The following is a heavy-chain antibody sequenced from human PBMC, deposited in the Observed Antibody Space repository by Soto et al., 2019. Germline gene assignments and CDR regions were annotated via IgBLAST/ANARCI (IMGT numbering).Heavy chain of an antibody. V-gene: IGHV5-10-1*01. CDR1: GYSFTNYG. J-gene: IGHJ6*02. D-gene: IGHD1-1*01. Sequence: GESLKISCKASGYSFTNYGISWVRQMPGKGLEWMGKIDPPDSYTKYSPSFEGHVSISADKSISTAYLQWSSLKASDTAMYYCARPYWSDQRYGMDVWGQGTTVTVSS. CDR2: IDPPDSYT. CDR3: ARPYWSDQRYGMDV.